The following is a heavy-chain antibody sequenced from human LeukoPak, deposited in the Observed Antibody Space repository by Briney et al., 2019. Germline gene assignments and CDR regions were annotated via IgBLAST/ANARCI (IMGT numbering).Heavy chain of an antibody. V-gene: IGHV3-66*01. Sequence: PGGSLRLSCAASGFSVSSNYMSWVRQAPGKGLECVSVIYSGGNTYYADSVKGRFTISRDNAKNSLYLQMNSLRAEDTAVYYCASRRGYSYGYSFSGDYWGQGTLVTVSS. CDR2: IYSGGNT. CDR1: GFSVSSNY. J-gene: IGHJ4*02. CDR3: ASRRGYSYGYSFSGDY. D-gene: IGHD5-18*01.